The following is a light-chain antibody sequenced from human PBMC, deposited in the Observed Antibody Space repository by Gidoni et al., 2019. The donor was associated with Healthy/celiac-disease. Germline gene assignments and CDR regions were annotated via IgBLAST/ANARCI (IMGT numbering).Light chain of an antibody. CDR2: DAS. J-gene: IGKJ1*01. CDR1: QSISSW. Sequence: DIQMTQSPSTLSASVGDRVTITCRASQSISSWLAWYQQKPGKAPKLLIYDASSLESGVPSRFSGSGSGTEFTLTISSLQPDDFATYYCQQYNSYSCTFXXXTKVEIK. V-gene: IGKV1-5*01. CDR3: QQYNSYSCT.